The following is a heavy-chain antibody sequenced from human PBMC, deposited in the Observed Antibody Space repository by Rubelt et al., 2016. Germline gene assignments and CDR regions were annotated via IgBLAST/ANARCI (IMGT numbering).Heavy chain of an antibody. CDR3: ATARDYYGSESPTPR. D-gene: IGHD3-10*01. V-gene: IGHV3-23*01. J-gene: IGHJ4*02. Sequence: RGKGLEWVSALSGSGSSTYYADSVKGRFTISRDNSKNTLYLLMNSLRVEDTAVYYCATARDYYGSESPTPRWGQGTLVTVSS. CDR2: LSGSGSST.